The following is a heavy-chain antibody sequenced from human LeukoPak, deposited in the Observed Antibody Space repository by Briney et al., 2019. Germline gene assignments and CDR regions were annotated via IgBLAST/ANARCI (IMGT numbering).Heavy chain of an antibody. D-gene: IGHD2-21*01. CDR3: AKGLSAAGDYYFDY. CDR1: GFTFSNYA. Sequence: GGSLRLSCAASGFTFSNYAMSWVRQAPGKGLEWLSTISGSGGSTYYADSVKGRFTISRDNSKNTVYLQMKSLRVEATAVYYCAKGLSAAGDYYFDYWGQGALVTISS. J-gene: IGHJ4*02. CDR2: ISGSGGST. V-gene: IGHV3-23*01.